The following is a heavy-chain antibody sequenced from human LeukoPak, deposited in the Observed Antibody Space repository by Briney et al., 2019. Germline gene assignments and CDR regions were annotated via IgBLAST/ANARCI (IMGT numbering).Heavy chain of an antibody. CDR1: GLTFGDHA. CDR3: AKEMATIRAFDF. D-gene: IGHD5-24*01. Sequence: GGSRRLSCTTSGLTFGDHAMSWVRQAPGKGLEWVSVISGSGSSTYYADSVKGRFTISRDNSKNTLYLQMNSLRAEDTAVYYCAKEMATIRAFDFWGQGTMVTVSS. J-gene: IGHJ3*01. CDR2: ISGSGSST. V-gene: IGHV3-23*01.